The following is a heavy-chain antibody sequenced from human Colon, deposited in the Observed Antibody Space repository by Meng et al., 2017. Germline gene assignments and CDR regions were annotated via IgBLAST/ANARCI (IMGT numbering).Heavy chain of an antibody. CDR1: GFTFTGYY. J-gene: IGHJ4*02. CDR2: INPNSGGT. V-gene: IGHV1-2*06. D-gene: IGHD4-17*01. CDR3: AREMGRMRTTVTTFAY. Sequence: HLVQAGSGVKKPGASVKVSCNATGFTFTGYYMNWVRQAPGQGLEWMGRINPNSGGTNYAQKFQGRVTMTRDTSISTAYMELSRLRSDDTAVYYCAREMGRMRTTVTTFAYWGQGTLVTVSS.